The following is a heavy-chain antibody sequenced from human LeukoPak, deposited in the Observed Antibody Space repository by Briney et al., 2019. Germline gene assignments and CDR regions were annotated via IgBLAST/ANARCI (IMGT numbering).Heavy chain of an antibody. CDR2: ISGSGGST. V-gene: IGHV3-23*01. CDR3: TLWFGEGIDY. D-gene: IGHD3-10*01. Sequence: GGALRLSCAASGFTFSSYAMSWVRQAPGKGLEWVSAISGSGGSTYYADSVKGRFTISRDNSKNTLYLQMNSLRAEDTAVYYCTLWFGEGIDYWGQGTLVTVSS. CDR1: GFTFSSYA. J-gene: IGHJ4*02.